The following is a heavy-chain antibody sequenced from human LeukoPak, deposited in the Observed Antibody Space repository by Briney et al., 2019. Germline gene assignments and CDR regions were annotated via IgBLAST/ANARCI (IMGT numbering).Heavy chain of an antibody. CDR3: ARTTTGNFDY. D-gene: IGHD4-17*01. CDR1: GGSISSGSYY. CDR2: IYTSGST. J-gene: IGHJ4*02. Sequence: SETLSLTCTVSGGSISSGSYYWSWIRQPAGKGLEWTGRIYTSGSTNYNPSLKSRVTISVDTSKNQFSLKLSSVTAADTAVYYCARTTTGNFDYWGQGTLVTVSS. V-gene: IGHV4-61*02.